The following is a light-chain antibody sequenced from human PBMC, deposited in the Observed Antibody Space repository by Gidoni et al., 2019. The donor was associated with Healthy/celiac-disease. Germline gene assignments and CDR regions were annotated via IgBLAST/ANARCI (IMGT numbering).Light chain of an antibody. CDR2: WAS. Sequence: DIVMTQSPDSLAVSLGERATINCKSSQSVLYSSNNKYYLAWYQQKPGQPPKLLISWASTREFGVPDRFSGSGSGADFTLTISSLQAEDVAVYYCQQYFSTPHTFGQGTKLEIK. CDR1: QSVLYSSNNKYY. V-gene: IGKV4-1*01. CDR3: QQYFSTPHT. J-gene: IGKJ2*01.